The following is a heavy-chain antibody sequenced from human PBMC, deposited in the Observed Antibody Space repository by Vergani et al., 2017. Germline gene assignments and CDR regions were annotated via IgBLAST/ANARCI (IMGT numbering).Heavy chain of an antibody. Sequence: QVQLQQWGAGLLKPSETLSLTCAVYGGSFSGYYWSWIRQPPGKGLEWIGEINHSGSTNYNPSLKSRVTISVDTSKNQFSLKLRSVTAADTAVYYCARGAEDDSNWFDPGGQGTLVTVSS. J-gene: IGHJ5*02. CDR1: GGSFSGYY. V-gene: IGHV4-34*01. CDR2: INHSGST. CDR3: ARGAEDDSNWFDP. D-gene: IGHD2-15*01.